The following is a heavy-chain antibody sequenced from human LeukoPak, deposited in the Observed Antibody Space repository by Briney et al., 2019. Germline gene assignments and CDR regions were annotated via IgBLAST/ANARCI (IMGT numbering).Heavy chain of an antibody. D-gene: IGHD6-13*01. V-gene: IGHV3-30*02. CDR2: IRYDGSNK. CDR3: AKDGYRVPWFDP. CDR1: GFTFSSYG. Sequence: GGSLRLSCAASGFTFSSYGMHWVRQAPGKGLEWVAFIRYDGSNKYYADSVKGRFTIPIDNSKNTLYLQMTSLRAEDTAVYYCAKDGYRVPWFDPWGQGTLVTVSS. J-gene: IGHJ5*02.